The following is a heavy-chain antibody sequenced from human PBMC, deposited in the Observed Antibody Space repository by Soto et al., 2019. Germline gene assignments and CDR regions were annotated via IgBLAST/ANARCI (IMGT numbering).Heavy chain of an antibody. CDR3: ALTRGSGYDYYYYYYMDV. D-gene: IGHD5-12*01. J-gene: IGHJ6*03. V-gene: IGHV5-51*01. Sequence: PGESLKISCKGSGYSFTSYWIGWVRQMPGKGLEWMGIIYPGDSDTRYSPSFQGQVTISADKSISTAYLQWSSLKASGTAMYYCALTRGSGYDYYYYYYMDVWGKGSTVTVSS. CDR2: IYPGDSDT. CDR1: GYSFTSYW.